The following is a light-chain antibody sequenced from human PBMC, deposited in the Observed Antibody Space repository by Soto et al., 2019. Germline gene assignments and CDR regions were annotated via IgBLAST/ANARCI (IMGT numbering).Light chain of an antibody. CDR1: SSNLGAGYD. V-gene: IGLV1-40*01. J-gene: IGLJ1*01. CDR2: GSS. Sequence: QSVLTQPPSVSGAPGQTVTISCTGSSSNLGAGYDVHWYQQLPQTAPKLLMFGSSNRPSGVPDRFSGSKSGTSASLAITGLQAEDEAGYYCAAWDDSLNALFGTGTRSP. CDR3: AAWDDSLNAL.